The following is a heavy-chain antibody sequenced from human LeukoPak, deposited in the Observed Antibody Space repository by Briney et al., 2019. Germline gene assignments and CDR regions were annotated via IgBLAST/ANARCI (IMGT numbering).Heavy chain of an antibody. V-gene: IGHV3-48*03. CDR1: GFTFSSYE. Sequence: GGSLRLSCAASGFTFSSYEMNWVRQAPGKGLEWVSYITSSGGTEYYADSVKGRFTVSRDNAKNSLYLQMNSLRADDTAVYYCARDPDSSSWTYYFDYWGQGTLVTVSS. J-gene: IGHJ4*02. D-gene: IGHD6-13*01. CDR3: ARDPDSSSWTYYFDY. CDR2: ITSSGGTE.